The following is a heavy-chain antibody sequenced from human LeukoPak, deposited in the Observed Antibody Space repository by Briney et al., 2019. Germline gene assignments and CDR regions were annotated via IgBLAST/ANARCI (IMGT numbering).Heavy chain of an antibody. V-gene: IGHV5-10-1*01. J-gene: IGHJ5*02. CDR2: IDPSDSYA. CDR1: GYSFTSYW. CDR3: ARQLWFGESVGWFDP. Sequence: GESLKISRKGFGYSFTSYWITWVRQMPGKGLEWMGRIDPSDSYANYSPSFEGHVTISPDTSISTAYLQWTSLKASDTAIYYCARQLWFGESVGWFDPWGQGTLVTVSS. D-gene: IGHD3-10*01.